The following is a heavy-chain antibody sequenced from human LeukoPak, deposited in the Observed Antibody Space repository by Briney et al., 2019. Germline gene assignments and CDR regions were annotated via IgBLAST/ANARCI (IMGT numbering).Heavy chain of an antibody. CDR3: AKDRSGMGYYFDF. Sequence: PGGSLRLSCAVSGFTFNTYGIHWVRQTPGKGLEWVALISYDGSNKYYADSVKGRFTTSRDNSKNTLYLQMDSLSAEDTAVYYCAKDRSGMGYYFDFSGQGTLVTVSS. J-gene: IGHJ4*02. V-gene: IGHV3-30*18. D-gene: IGHD1-26*01. CDR1: GFTFNTYG. CDR2: ISYDGSNK.